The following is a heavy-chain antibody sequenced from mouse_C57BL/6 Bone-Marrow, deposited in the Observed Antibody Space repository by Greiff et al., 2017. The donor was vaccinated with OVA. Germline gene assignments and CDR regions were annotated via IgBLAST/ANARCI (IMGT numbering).Heavy chain of an antibody. CDR3: ARDDYDRGFDY. D-gene: IGHD2-4*01. Sequence: QVQLQQSGTVLARPGASVKMSCKASGYAFSSSWMNWVKQRPGKGLEWIGRIYPGDGDTNYNGKFKGKATLTADKSSSTAYMQLSSLTSEDSAVYFCARDDYDRGFDYWGQGTTLTVSS. CDR2: IYPGDGDT. V-gene: IGHV1-82*01. CDR1: GYAFSSSW. J-gene: IGHJ2*01.